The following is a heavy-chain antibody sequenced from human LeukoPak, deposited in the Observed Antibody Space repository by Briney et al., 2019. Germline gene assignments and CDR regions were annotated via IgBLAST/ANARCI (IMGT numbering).Heavy chain of an antibody. Sequence: ASVKVSCKVSGYTLTELSMHWVRQAPGKGLGWMGGFDPEDGETIYAQKFQGRVTMTEDTSTDTAYMELSSLRSEDTAVYYCARASPPAWWFDPWGQGTLVTVSS. V-gene: IGHV1-24*01. J-gene: IGHJ5*02. CDR3: ARASPPAWWFDP. CDR1: GYTLTELS. CDR2: FDPEDGET. D-gene: IGHD2-2*01.